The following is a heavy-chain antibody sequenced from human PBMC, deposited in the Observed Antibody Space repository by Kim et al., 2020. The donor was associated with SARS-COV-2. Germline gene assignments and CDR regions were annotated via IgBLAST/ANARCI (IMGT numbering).Heavy chain of an antibody. CDR2: IYYSGST. V-gene: IGHV4-39*07. CDR3: ARGPLSGLFDY. Sequence: SETLSLTCTVSGASISSSSYYWDWIRQPPGKGLEWIGSIYYSGSTYYNPSLKSRVTISVDTSKNQFSLKLSSVTAADTAVYYCARGPLSGLFDYWGQGTLVTVSS. CDR1: GASISSSSYY. D-gene: IGHD6-19*01. J-gene: IGHJ4*02.